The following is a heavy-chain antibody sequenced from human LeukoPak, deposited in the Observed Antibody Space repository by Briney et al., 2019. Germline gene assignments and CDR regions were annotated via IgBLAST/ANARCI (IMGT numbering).Heavy chain of an antibody. V-gene: IGHV1-2*02. D-gene: IGHD1-1*01. CDR2: INPNSGGT. CDR3: ARDLGYKKDPSHNNQAY. CDR1: GYTFTSYD. Sequence: RASVKVSCKASGYTFTSYDIHWVRQAPGQGLEWMGWINPNSGGTNYAQKFQGRVTMTRDTSISTAYMELSRLRSDDTAVYYCARDLGYKKDPSHNNQAYWGQGTLVTVSS. J-gene: IGHJ4*02.